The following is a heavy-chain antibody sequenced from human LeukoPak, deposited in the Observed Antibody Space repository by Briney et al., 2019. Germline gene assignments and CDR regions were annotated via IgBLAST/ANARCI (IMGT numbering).Heavy chain of an antibody. J-gene: IGHJ4*02. CDR1: GGSISSYY. CDR3: ARSGYSYADD. D-gene: IGHD5-18*01. Sequence: SETLSLTCTVSGGSISSYYWSWIRQPPGKGLEWIGYIYYSGSTNYNPSLKSRVTISIDTSKNQFSLKLSSVTAADTAVYYRARSGYSYADDWGQGTLVTVSS. CDR2: IYYSGST. V-gene: IGHV4-59*01.